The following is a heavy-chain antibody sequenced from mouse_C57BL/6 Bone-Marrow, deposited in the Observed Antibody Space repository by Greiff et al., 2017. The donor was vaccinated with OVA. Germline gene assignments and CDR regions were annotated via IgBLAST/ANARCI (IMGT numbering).Heavy chain of an antibody. J-gene: IGHJ4*01. CDR1: GFTFSNYW. D-gene: IGHD1-1*01. CDR2: IRVKSDNYAT. Sequence: EVMLVESGGGLVQPGGSMKLSCVASGFTFSNYWMNWVRQSPEKGLEWVAQIRVKSDNYATHYAESVKGRFTISRDDSKSSVYLQMNNLRAEDTGIYYCTFITTVVATNGYAMDYWGQGTSVTVSS. CDR3: TFITTVVATNGYAMDY. V-gene: IGHV6-3*01.